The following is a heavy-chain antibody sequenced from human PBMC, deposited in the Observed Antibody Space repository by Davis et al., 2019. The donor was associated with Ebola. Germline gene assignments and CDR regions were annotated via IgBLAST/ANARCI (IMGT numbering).Heavy chain of an antibody. CDR1: GFTFSSYA. V-gene: IGHV3-23*01. D-gene: IGHD1-1*01. CDR2: ISGSGGST. J-gene: IGHJ4*02. Sequence: PGGSLRLSCAASGFTFSSYAMSWVRQAPGKGLEWVSAISGSGGSTYYADSVKGRFTISRDNAKNSLFLQMNSLRAEDTAVYYCAKGGIQLRWSGRFDSWGQGTLVTVSS. CDR3: AKGGIQLRWSGRFDS.